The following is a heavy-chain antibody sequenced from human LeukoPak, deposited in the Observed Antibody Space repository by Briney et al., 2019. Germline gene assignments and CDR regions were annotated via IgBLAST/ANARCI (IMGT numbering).Heavy chain of an antibody. D-gene: IGHD2-15*01. Sequence: SETLSLTCIVSGGSITSHYWSWIRQPPGKGLEWIGCIYYTGSTNYNSSLKSRVTISVDTSKNQFSLKLSSVTAADTAVYYCARAPLYCSGGSCYLDAFDIWGQGTMVTVSS. V-gene: IGHV4-59*11. J-gene: IGHJ3*02. CDR1: GGSITSHY. CDR3: ARAPLYCSGGSCYLDAFDI. CDR2: IYYTGST.